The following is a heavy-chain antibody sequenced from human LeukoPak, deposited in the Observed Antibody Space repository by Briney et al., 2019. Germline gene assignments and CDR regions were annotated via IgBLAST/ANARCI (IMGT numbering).Heavy chain of an antibody. J-gene: IGHJ6*03. D-gene: IGHD2-8*01. CDR3: AKSPPSLMVYDYYYYYYMDV. V-gene: IGHV3-23*01. CDR1: GFTFSSYA. CDR2: ISGSGGST. Sequence: GGSLRLSCAASGFTFSSYAMSWVRQAPGKGLEWVSAISGSGGSTYYADSVKGRFTISRDNSKNTLYLQMNSLRAEDTAVYYCAKSPPSLMVYDYYYYYYMDVWGKGTTVTVSS.